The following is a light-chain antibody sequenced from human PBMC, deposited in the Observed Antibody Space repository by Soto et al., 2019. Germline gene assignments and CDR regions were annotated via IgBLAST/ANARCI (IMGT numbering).Light chain of an antibody. CDR1: SSDVGGYNY. J-gene: IGLJ1*01. CDR2: EVS. CDR3: NSYAGSNVDV. Sequence: QSALTQPPSASGSPGQSVTISCTGTSSDVGGYNYVSWYQQHPGKAPKLMIYEVSKRPSGVPDRFSGSKSGNTASLTVSGLQAEDEADYYCNSYAGSNVDVFGTGTKLTVL. V-gene: IGLV2-8*01.